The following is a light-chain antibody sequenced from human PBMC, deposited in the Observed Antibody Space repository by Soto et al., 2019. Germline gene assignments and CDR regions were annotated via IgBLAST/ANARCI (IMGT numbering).Light chain of an antibody. CDR3: LQHESYPRT. Sequence: SQMPQPPSTLSVSVGDRVTITCRASQSVSWWLAWYQQRPGKGPKLLIYDASSLQSGVPSRFSGSGSGTDFTLTISSLQHEDFATYYCLQHESYPRTFGQGTKVDIK. CDR1: QSVSWW. J-gene: IGKJ1*01. V-gene: IGKV1-5*01. CDR2: DAS.